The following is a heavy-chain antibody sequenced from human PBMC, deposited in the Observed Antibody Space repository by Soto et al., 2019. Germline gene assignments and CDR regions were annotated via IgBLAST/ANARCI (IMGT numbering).Heavy chain of an antibody. D-gene: IGHD4-17*01. CDR2: INHSGST. J-gene: IGHJ4*02. CDR1: GGSFSGYY. V-gene: IGHV4-34*01. Sequence: SETLSLTCAVYGGSFSGYYWSWIRQPPGKGLEWIGEINHSGSTNYNPSLKSRVTISVDTSKNQFSLKLSSVTAADTAVYYCAREIDGDYFDYWGQGTLVTVSS. CDR3: AREIDGDYFDY.